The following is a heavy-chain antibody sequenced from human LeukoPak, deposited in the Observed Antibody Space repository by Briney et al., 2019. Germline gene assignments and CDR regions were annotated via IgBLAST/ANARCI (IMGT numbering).Heavy chain of an antibody. CDR2: IYYSGST. Sequence: PSETLSLTCTVSGGSISSSSYYWGWIRQPPGKGLEWIGSIYYSGSTYYNPSLKSRVTISVDTSKNQFSLKLSSVTAADTAVYYCARDRRLGELPEGGSDYWGQGTLVTVSS. D-gene: IGHD3-16*01. J-gene: IGHJ4*02. CDR1: GGSISSSSYY. CDR3: ARDRRLGELPEGGSDY. V-gene: IGHV4-39*07.